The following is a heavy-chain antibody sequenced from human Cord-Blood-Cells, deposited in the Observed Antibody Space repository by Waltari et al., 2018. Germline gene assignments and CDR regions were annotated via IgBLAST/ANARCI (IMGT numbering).Heavy chain of an antibody. V-gene: IGHV4-34*01. CDR2: INHSGST. CDR1: GGSFSGYY. Sequence: QVQLQQWGAGLLKPSETLSLTCAVYGGSFSGYYWSWIRQPPGKGLEWIGEINHSGSTTYNPSLKSRVTISVDTSKNQFSLKLSSVTAADTAVYYCARGYNWNYNWFDPWGQGTLVTVSS. D-gene: IGHD1-7*01. CDR3: ARGYNWNYNWFDP. J-gene: IGHJ5*02.